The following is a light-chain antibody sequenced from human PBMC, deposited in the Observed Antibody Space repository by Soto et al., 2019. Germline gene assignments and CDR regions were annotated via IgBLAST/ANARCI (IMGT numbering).Light chain of an antibody. Sequence: DIPMTQSPSSLSASVGDRVTITCRASQSISSYLNWYQQKPGKAPKLLIYAASSLQSGVPSRFSGSGSVTDFTLTISSLQPEDCAPYDCQPSYSTPYTFGKGTKLEIK. J-gene: IGKJ2*01. CDR3: QPSYSTPYT. CDR2: AAS. V-gene: IGKV1-39*01. CDR1: QSISSY.